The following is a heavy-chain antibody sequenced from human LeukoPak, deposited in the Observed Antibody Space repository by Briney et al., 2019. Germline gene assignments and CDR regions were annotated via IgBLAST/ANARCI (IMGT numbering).Heavy chain of an antibody. D-gene: IGHD5-24*01. CDR1: GGSFSGYY. CDR2: INHSGST. CDR3: AALQFGY. Sequence: SETLSLTCAVYGGSFSGYYWSWIRQPPGKGLEWIGEINHSGSTNYNPSLKSRVTISVDTSKNQFSLKLSSVTAADTAVYYCAALQFGYWGQGTLVTVSS. V-gene: IGHV4-34*01. J-gene: IGHJ4*02.